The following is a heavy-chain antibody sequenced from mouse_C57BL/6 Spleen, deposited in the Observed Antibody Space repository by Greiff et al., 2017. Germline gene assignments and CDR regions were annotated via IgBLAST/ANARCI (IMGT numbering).Heavy chain of an antibody. Sequence: VQLQQPGAELVKPGASVKLSCKASGYTFTSYWMHWVKQRPGRGLEWIGRIDPNSGGTKYNEKFQSKATLTVDKPSSTAYMQLSSLTSEDSAVYYCASADSSGYLYAMDYWGQGTSVTVSS. CDR2: IDPNSGGT. J-gene: IGHJ4*01. D-gene: IGHD3-2*02. V-gene: IGHV1-72*01. CDR3: ASADSSGYLYAMDY. CDR1: GYTFTSYW.